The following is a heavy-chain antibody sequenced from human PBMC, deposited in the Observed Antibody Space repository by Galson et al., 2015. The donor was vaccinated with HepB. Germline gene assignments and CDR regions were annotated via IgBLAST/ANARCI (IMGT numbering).Heavy chain of an antibody. V-gene: IGHV3-23*01. CDR2: ISSSGGST. J-gene: IGHJ6*02. CDR3: ANGPEWLQRVRDYYYGMDV. D-gene: IGHD5-12*01. CDR1: GFTFSDYT. Sequence: SLRLSCAASGFTFSDYTMSWVRQAPGKGLEWVSGISSSGGSTYFTDSVKGRFTISRDNSKNTLYLQMNSLRAEDTAVYYCANGPEWLQRVRDYYYGMDVRGQGTTVTVSS.